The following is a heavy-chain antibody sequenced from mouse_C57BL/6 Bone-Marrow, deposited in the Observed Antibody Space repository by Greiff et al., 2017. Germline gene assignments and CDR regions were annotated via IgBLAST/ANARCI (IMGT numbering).Heavy chain of an antibody. J-gene: IGHJ3*01. CDR3: ASYYGSSYPAWFAY. V-gene: IGHV1-81*01. D-gene: IGHD1-1*01. Sequence: QVQLQQSGAELARPGASVKLSCKASGYTFTSYGISWVKQRTGQGLEWIGEIYPRSGNTYYNEKFKGKATLTADKSSSTAYMELRSLTSEDSAFXFCASYYGSSYPAWFAYWGQGALVTVSA. CDR1: GYTFTSYG. CDR2: IYPRSGNT.